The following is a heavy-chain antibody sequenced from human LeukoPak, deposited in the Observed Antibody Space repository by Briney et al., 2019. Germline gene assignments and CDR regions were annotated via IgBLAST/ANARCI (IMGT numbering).Heavy chain of an antibody. V-gene: IGHV3-23*01. J-gene: IGHJ4*02. Sequence: GSLRPSCAASGFTVSSYAMSGVRQAPGKGLEWISAISGSGGSKYYADSVKGRFTISRDTSTNTLYLQLNSLRVDDTAVYFCAKEWRFSSSWYQYYFDYWGQGTLVTVSS. CDR2: ISGSGGSK. CDR1: GFTVSSYA. CDR3: AKEWRFSSSWYQYYFDY. D-gene: IGHD6-13*01.